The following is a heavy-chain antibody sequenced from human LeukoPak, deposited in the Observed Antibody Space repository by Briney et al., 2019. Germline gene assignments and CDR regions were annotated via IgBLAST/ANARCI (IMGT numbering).Heavy chain of an antibody. J-gene: IGHJ4*02. Sequence: ASVKVSCKVSGYTLTELSMHWVRPAPGKGLEWMGGFDPEDGETIYAQKFQGRVTMTEDTSTDTAYMELSSLRSEDTAVYYCATGAPLGYSGYDGYYYFDYWGQGTLVTVSS. CDR3: ATGAPLGYSGYDGYYYFDY. D-gene: IGHD5-12*01. CDR2: FDPEDGET. CDR1: GYTLTELS. V-gene: IGHV1-24*01.